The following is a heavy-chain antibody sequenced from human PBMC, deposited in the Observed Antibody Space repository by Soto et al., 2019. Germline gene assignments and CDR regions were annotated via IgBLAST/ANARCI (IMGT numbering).Heavy chain of an antibody. J-gene: IGHJ6*04. V-gene: IGHV1-69*13. CDR1: GVTFSSYA. CDR2: IIPIFGTA. D-gene: IGHD3-3*01. CDR3: AGRSVLESLAGYYYYGMDV. Sequence: GASVQVSCKDSGVTFSSYAISWERPATGQGLEWMGGIIPIFGTANYAQKFQGRVTSTADESTSTAYMELSSLRSEDTAGCYCAGRSVLESLAGYYYYGMDVWGEGTTVPVSS.